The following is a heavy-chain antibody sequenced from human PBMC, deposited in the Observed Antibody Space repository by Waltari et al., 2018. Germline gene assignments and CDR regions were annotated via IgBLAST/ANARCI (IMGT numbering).Heavy chain of an antibody. CDR2: IIPIFGTA. CDR1: GGTSSSYA. D-gene: IGHD6-13*01. CDR3: AREGGSSWTGLYYYYGMDV. V-gene: IGHV1-69*13. Sequence: QDPLVQSRAAVRKPGSSVKVSCKAPGGTSSSYAISWHRQHPGQVLDWMGGIIPIFGTANYAQKFQGRITITADESTSTAYIELSSLISEDTAVYYCAREGGSSWTGLYYYYGMDVWGQGTTVTVSS. J-gene: IGHJ6*02.